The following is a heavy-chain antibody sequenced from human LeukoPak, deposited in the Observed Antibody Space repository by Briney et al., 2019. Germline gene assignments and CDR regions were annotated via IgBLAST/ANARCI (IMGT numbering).Heavy chain of an antibody. CDR1: GYTFSTYS. D-gene: IGHD3-22*01. CDR3: ARGWHYNGSGIGD. Sequence: LPGGSLRLSCTASGYTFSTYSMNWVRQAPGKGLEWVAVIWNDGSNRYHADSVKGRFTISRDNPKNTLYLQMNSLRAEDTAVYYCARGWHYNGSGIGDWGQGTLVTVSS. J-gene: IGHJ4*02. V-gene: IGHV3-33*01. CDR2: IWNDGSNR.